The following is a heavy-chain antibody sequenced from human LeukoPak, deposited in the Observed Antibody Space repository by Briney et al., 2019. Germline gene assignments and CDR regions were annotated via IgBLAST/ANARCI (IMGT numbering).Heavy chain of an antibody. V-gene: IGHV4-31*03. J-gene: IGHJ3*02. Sequence: SETLSLTCTVSGGSISGGGYYWSWIRQHPGKGLEWIGYIYYSGSTYYNPSLKSRVTISVDTSKNQFSLKLSSVTAADTAVYYCARAYRWELLPYAFDIWGQGTMVTVSS. CDR3: ARAYRWELLPYAFDI. D-gene: IGHD1-26*01. CDR2: IYYSGST. CDR1: GGSISGGGYY.